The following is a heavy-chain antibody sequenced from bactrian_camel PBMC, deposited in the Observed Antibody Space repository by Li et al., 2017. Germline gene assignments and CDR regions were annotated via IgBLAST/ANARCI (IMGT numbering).Heavy chain of an antibody. CDR2: LMSAANA. CDR3: ATYSSLWTHNY. V-gene: IGHV3S60*01. Sequence: HVQLVESGGGSVQPGETLRLSCTASGITFADAEMGWYRQAPGKKCESVSRLMSAANAYYADSVKGRFTISRDDAKLTVYLQLNSLHTDAMAKYYCATYSSLWTHNYWGQGTQVTVS. D-gene: IGHD1*01. J-gene: IGHJ4*01. CDR1: GITFADAE.